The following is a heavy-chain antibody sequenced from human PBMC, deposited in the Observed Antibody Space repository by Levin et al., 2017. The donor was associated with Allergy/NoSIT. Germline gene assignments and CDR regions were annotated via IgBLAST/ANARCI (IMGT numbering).Heavy chain of an antibody. V-gene: IGHV3-13*01. J-gene: IGHJ5*02. CDR2: IGTAANT. D-gene: IGHD5-24*01. CDR1: GFTFSSYD. CDR3: ARGGRGLQSNWFDP. Sequence: QSGGSLRLSCAASGFTFSSYDMHWVRQGTGKRLEWVSGIGTAANTYYGGSVKGRFTISRENAKNSLYLQMNSLRAGDTAVYYCARGGRGLQSNWFDPWGQGTLVTVSS.